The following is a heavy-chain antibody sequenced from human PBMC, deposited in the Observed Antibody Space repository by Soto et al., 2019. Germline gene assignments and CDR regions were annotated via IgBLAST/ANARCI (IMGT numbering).Heavy chain of an antibody. Sequence: GGSLRLSCAASGFTFSSYAMSWVRQAPGKGLEWVASITSSSSYIYYEDSLKGRFTISRDNARNSLFLQLDSLRAEDTAVYFCVRARSTDSRPDYWGQGTLVTVSS. CDR3: VRARSTDSRPDY. CDR1: GFTFSSYA. CDR2: ITSSSSYI. J-gene: IGHJ4*02. V-gene: IGHV3-21*01. D-gene: IGHD3-22*01.